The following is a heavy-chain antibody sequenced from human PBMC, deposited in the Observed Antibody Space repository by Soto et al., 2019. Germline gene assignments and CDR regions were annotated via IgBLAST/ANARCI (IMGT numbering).Heavy chain of an antibody. J-gene: IGHJ4*02. CDR3: ARDAVGSTPSFDF. D-gene: IGHD1-26*01. CDR2: VIPIIDRA. Sequence: SVKVSCKASGGGFTTYTVSWVRQAPGQGLEWMGRVIPIIDRANYARKFQGRVTITADKSTSTAYLKLSGLTSEDTAVYFCARDAVGSTPSFDFWGQGTLVTVSS. V-gene: IGHV1-69*08. CDR1: GGGFTTYT.